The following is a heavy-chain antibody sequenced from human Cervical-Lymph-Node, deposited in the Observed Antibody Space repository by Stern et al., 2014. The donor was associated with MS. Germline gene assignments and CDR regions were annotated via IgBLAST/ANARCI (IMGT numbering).Heavy chain of an antibody. D-gene: IGHD3-10*01. CDR3: ARDLSSPFDY. CDR1: GYAFSGHG. CDR2: IGAYTGNT. V-gene: IGHV1-18*04. J-gene: IGHJ4*02. Sequence: VQLVESGAEVKKPGASVKVSCKASGYAFSGHGISWVRQAPEQGLEWMGWIGAYTGNTNYAQKFQGRVTLTTDTSTSTAFMELRSLTSDDTAIYYCARDLSSPFDYWGQGTLVTVSS.